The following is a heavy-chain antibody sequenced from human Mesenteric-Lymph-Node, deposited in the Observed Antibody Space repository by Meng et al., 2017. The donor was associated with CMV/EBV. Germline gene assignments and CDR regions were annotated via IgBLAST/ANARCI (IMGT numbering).Heavy chain of an antibody. V-gene: IGHV4-59*01. Sequence: GSLRLSCTVSGGSISSYYWNWIRQPPGKGLEWIGYIFYSGSTNYNPSLKSRVTISVDTSKNQFSLKLSSVTAADTAVYYCARAYSSSYRVDYWGQGTLVTV. J-gene: IGHJ4*02. CDR3: ARAYSSSYRVDY. CDR1: GGSISSYY. CDR2: IFYSGST. D-gene: IGHD6-6*01.